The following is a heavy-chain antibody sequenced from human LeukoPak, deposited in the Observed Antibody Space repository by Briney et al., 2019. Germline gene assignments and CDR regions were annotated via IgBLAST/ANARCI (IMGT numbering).Heavy chain of an antibody. Sequence: SETLSLTCAVYGGSFSGYYWSWIRQPPGKGLEWIGEINHSGSTNYNPSLKSRVTISVDTSKNQFSLKLSSVTAEDTAVYYCARDRLQYWGQGTLVTVSS. CDR1: GGSFSGYY. V-gene: IGHV4-34*01. J-gene: IGHJ1*01. CDR2: INHSGST. CDR3: ARDRLQY.